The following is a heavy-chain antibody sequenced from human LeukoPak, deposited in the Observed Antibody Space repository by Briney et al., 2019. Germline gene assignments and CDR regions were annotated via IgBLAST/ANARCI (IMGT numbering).Heavy chain of an antibody. D-gene: IGHD2-15*01. CDR2: IIPIPGIA. V-gene: IGHV1-69*04. CDR3: ARDIVVVVAAQHDAFDI. Sequence: SVKVSCKASGDTFSSYAISWVRQAPGQGLEWMGRIIPIPGIANYAQKFQGRVTITADKSTSTAYMELSSLRSEDTAVYYCARDIVVVVAAQHDAFDIWGQGTMVTVSS. CDR1: GDTFSSYA. J-gene: IGHJ3*02.